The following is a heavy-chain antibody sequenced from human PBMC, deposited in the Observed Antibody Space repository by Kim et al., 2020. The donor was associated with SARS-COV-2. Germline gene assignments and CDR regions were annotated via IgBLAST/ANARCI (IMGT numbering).Heavy chain of an antibody. CDR3: AKDRARWLQLKGAFDI. V-gene: IGHV3-9*01. CDR2: ISWNSGSI. D-gene: IGHD5-12*01. Sequence: GGSLRLSCAASGFTFDDYAMHWVRQAPGKGLEWVSGISWNSGSIGYADSVKGRFTISRDNAKNSLYLQMNSLRAEDTALYYCAKDRARWLQLKGAFDIWG. J-gene: IGHJ3*02. CDR1: GFTFDDYA.